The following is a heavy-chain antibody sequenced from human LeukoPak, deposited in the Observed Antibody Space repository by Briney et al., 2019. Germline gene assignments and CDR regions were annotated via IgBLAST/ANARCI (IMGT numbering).Heavy chain of an antibody. J-gene: IGHJ1*01. Sequence: QPGGSLRLSCAASGFTFDDYAMHWVRQAPGKGLEWVSGISWDSGSIGYADSVRGRFTISRDNAKNSLFLQMNSLRGEDTALYYCVKGGETTVTTLQHWGQGTLVTVSS. D-gene: IGHD4-17*01. CDR3: VKGGETTVTTLQH. CDR1: GFTFDDYA. CDR2: ISWDSGSI. V-gene: IGHV3-9*01.